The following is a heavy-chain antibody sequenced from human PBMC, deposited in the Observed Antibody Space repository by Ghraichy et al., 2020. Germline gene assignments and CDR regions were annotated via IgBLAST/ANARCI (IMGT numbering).Heavy chain of an antibody. D-gene: IGHD1-26*01. CDR3: ARGDLGFDP. Sequence: SQTLSLTCAVYGGSFSGYYWSWIRQPPGKGLEWIGEINHSGSTNYNPSLKSRVTISVDTSKNQFSLKLSSVTAADTAVYYCARGDLGFDPWGQGTLVTVSS. CDR2: INHSGST. V-gene: IGHV4-34*01. CDR1: GGSFSGYY. J-gene: IGHJ5*02.